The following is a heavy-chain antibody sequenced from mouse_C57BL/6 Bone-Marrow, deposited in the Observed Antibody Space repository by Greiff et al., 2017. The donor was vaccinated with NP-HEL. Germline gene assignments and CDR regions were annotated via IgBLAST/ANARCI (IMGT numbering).Heavy chain of an antibody. CDR2: IDPSDSYT. CDR1: GYTFTSYW. Sequence: VQLQQPGAELVRPGTSVKLSCKASGYTFTSYWMHWVKQRPGQGLEWIGVIDPSDSYTNYNQKFKGKATLTVDTSSSTAYMQLSSLTSEDSAVYYSARWYYWYFDVWGTGTTVTVSS. J-gene: IGHJ1*03. D-gene: IGHD1-1*02. V-gene: IGHV1-59*01. CDR3: ARWYYWYFDV.